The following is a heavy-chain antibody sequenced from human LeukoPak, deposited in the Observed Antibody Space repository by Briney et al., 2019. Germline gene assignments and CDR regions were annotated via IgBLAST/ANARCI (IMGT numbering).Heavy chain of an antibody. CDR3: ATGPRITMVRGVIILVNAFDI. J-gene: IGHJ3*02. CDR2: FDPEDGET. D-gene: IGHD3-10*01. CDR1: GYTLTELS. Sequence: ASVKVSYKVSGYTLTELSMHWVRQAPGKGLEWMGGFDPEDGETIYAQKFQGRVTMTEDTSTDTAYMELSSLRSEDTAVYYCATGPRITMVRGVIILVNAFDIWGQGTMVTVSS. V-gene: IGHV1-24*01.